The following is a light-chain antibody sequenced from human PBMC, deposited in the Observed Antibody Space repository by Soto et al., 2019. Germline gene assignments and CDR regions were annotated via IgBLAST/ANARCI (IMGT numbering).Light chain of an antibody. CDR3: QQYISFPQT. Sequence: AIRMTQSPSSFSASTGDRVTITCRATQDITNYLAWYQQKPGKAPKLLIYRASVLESGVPSRFIGGGSGTNFSLIISYLQSEDFATYYCQQYISFPQTFGQGTKLEIK. CDR2: RAS. CDR1: QDITNY. J-gene: IGKJ2*01. V-gene: IGKV1-8*01.